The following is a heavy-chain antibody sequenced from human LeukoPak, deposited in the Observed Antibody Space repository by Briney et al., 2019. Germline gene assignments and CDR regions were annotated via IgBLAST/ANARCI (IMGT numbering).Heavy chain of an antibody. V-gene: IGHV3-21*01. CDR3: ARDKEWELYGEYFDY. CDR1: GFTFSSYS. D-gene: IGHD3-10*01. CDR2: ISSSSSYI. Sequence: GGSLRLSCAASGFTFSSYSMNWVRQAPGKGLEWVSSISSSSSYIYYADSVKGRFTISRDNAKNSLYLQMNSLRAEDTAVYYCARDKEWELYGEYFDYWGQGTLVTVSS. J-gene: IGHJ4*02.